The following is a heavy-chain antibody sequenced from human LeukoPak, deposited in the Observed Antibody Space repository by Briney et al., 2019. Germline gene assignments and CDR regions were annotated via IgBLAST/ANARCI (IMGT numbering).Heavy chain of an antibody. D-gene: IGHD2/OR15-2a*01. J-gene: IGHJ2*01. CDR3: ARAFRARYFDL. CDR2: IYYSGST. CDR1: GGSITTSSYY. V-gene: IGHV4-39*01. Sequence: PSETLSLTCTVSGGSITTSSYYWGWIRQPPGKGLEWIGIIYYSGSTYYNPSLKGRVTISVDTSKNQFSLKLSSLTAADTAVYYCARAFRARYFDLWGRGTLVTVSS.